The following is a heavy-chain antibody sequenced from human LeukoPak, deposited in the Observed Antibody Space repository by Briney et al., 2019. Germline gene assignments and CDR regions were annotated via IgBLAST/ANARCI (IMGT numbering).Heavy chain of an antibody. CDR1: GGSISRYY. CDR2: IYYSGST. V-gene: IGHV4-59*01. Sequence: PSETLSLTCTVSGGSISRYYWSWIRQPPGKGLEWIGYIYYSGSTNYNPSLKSRVTISADTSKNQFSLKLTSVTAADTAVYFCVRDRELNYWGQGTLVTVSS. D-gene: IGHD1-26*01. J-gene: IGHJ4*02. CDR3: VRDRELNY.